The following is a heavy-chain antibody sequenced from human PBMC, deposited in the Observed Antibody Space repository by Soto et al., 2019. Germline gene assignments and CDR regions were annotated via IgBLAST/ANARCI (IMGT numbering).Heavy chain of an antibody. CDR2: IYFRGNT. J-gene: IGHJ4*02. D-gene: IGHD3-9*01. CDR3: ARLEGLATISYYFDF. Sequence: QLQLQESGPGLVKPSETLSLTCSVSGDSINSDKYYWGWIRQPPGKGLEWIGSIYFRGNTYYTPSLQTRVTISLDKSKSQFSLKLNSVTAADSAVYLCARLEGLATISYYFDFWGQGALVTVSS. CDR1: GDSINSDKYY. V-gene: IGHV4-39*01.